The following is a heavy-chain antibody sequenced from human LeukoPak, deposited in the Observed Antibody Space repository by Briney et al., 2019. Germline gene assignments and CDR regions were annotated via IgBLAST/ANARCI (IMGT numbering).Heavy chain of an antibody. J-gene: IGHJ6*02. Sequence: GGSLRLSCAASGFTFSSYSMNWVRQAPGKGLEWVSSISSSSSYIYYADSVKGRFTISRDHAKNPLYLQMNSLRAEDTAVYYCARVLAAAELFYSYGMDVWGQGTTVTVSS. CDR3: ARVLAAAELFYSYGMDV. CDR2: ISSSSSYI. CDR1: GFTFSSYS. D-gene: IGHD6-13*01. V-gene: IGHV3-21*01.